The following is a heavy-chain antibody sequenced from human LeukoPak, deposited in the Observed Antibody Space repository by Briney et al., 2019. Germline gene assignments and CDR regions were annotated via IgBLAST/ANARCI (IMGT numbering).Heavy chain of an antibody. J-gene: IGHJ4*02. Sequence: PGGSLRLSCAASGFIFSDYSMNWVRQAPGQGLDWVSSISSRSGYIYYAESVKGRFTISRDNAKNSLYLQMNSLRAEDTAVYYCARDVVARSYDKSDYKFDYWGQGTLVTVSS. D-gene: IGHD3-10*01. CDR2: ISSRSGYI. CDR3: ARDVVARSYDKSDYKFDY. CDR1: GFIFSDYS. V-gene: IGHV3-21*01.